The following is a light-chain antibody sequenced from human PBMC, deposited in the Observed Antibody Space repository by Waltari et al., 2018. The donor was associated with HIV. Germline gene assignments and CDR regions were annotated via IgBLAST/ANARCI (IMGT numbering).Light chain of an antibody. Sequence: FELTQPPSMSVSPGQTARITCSGDALPQLFAYWFQQKSGQAPVLLIFKDTERQTGIPARFSGSSSGTVATLTISGVRAEDEAGYYCQSSDTSGTYFGGGTKLTVL. CDR2: KDT. CDR1: ALPQLF. J-gene: IGLJ2*01. CDR3: QSSDTSGTY. V-gene: IGLV3-25*03.